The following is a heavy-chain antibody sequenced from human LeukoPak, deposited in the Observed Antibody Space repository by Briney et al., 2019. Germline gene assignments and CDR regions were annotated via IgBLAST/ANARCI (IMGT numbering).Heavy chain of an antibody. J-gene: IGHJ4*02. D-gene: IGHD5-24*01. CDR1: GFTFSSYS. Sequence: GGSLRLSCAASGFTFSSYSMNWVRQAPGKGLEWVSSISFSSNYIYYADSVKGRFTISRDNAENSVFLQMRSLRLEDTAVYYCARGEYHQDGIGYNRFDNWGQGALVTVSS. CDR2: ISFSSNYI. CDR3: ARGEYHQDGIGYNRFDN. V-gene: IGHV3-21*06.